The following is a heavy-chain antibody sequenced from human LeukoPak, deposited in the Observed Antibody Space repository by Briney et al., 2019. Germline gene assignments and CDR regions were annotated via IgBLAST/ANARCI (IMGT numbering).Heavy chain of an antibody. CDR1: GFTFSSYG. J-gene: IGHJ4*02. CDR2: IWYDGSNK. CDR3: GAVGATSPFDY. Sequence: PGGSLRLSCAASGFTFSSYGMHWVRQAPGKGLEWVAVIWYDGSNKYYADSVKGRFTISRDNSKNTLYLQMNSLRAEDTAVYYCGAVGATSPFDYWGQGTLVTVSS. D-gene: IGHD1-26*01. V-gene: IGHV3-33*01.